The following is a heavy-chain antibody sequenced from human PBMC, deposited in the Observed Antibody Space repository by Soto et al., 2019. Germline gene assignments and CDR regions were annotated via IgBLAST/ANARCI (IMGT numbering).Heavy chain of an antibody. V-gene: IGHV1-18*01. CDR3: ARPRTLWWDGVDV. D-gene: IGHD2-21*01. Sequence: QVQLVQSGAEVKKPGASVKVSCKASGYTFNTYGITWVRQAPGQGLEWMGWISAFNGNTNFAQKLQGRVTMTTDTSTSTAYMELRSLRSDDTAVYYCARPRTLWWDGVDVWGQGTTVTVSS. CDR1: GYTFNTYG. CDR2: ISAFNGNT. J-gene: IGHJ6*02.